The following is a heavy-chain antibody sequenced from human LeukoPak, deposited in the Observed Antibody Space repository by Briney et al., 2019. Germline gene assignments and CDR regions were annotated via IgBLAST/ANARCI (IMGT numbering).Heavy chain of an antibody. CDR2: ISYVGSNK. CDR1: GFTFSSYG. Sequence: PGGSLRLSCAASGFTFSSYGMHWVRQAPGKGLEWVAVISYVGSNKYYADSVKGRFTISRDNSKNTLYLQMNSLRAEDTAVYYCAKAMLRIVVVPAADYWGQGTLVTVSS. D-gene: IGHD2-2*01. CDR3: AKAMLRIVVVPAADY. V-gene: IGHV3-30*18. J-gene: IGHJ4*02.